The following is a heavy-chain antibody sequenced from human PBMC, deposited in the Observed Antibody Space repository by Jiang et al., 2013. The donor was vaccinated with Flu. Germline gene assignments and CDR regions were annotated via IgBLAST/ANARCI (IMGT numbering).Heavy chain of an antibody. CDR2: IYPGDFDT. CDR1: GYSFTTYW. CDR3: AIGQIQLYFHY. J-gene: IGHJ4*02. Sequence: GAEVKKPGESLKISCKASGYSFTTYWIAWLRQAPGKDLEWMGIIYPGDFDTRYSPSFQGQVTISADRSISTAYLQWSSLKASDTAIYYCAIGQIQLYFHYWGQGTLVAVSS. D-gene: IGHD5-18*01. V-gene: IGHV5-51*03.